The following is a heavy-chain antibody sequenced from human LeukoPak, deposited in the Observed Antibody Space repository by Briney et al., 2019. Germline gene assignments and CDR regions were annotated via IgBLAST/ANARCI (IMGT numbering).Heavy chain of an antibody. D-gene: IGHD3-22*01. J-gene: IGHJ4*02. CDR1: GFTFSSYA. CDR3: ARGSGYFPVDY. Sequence: GGSLRLSCAASGFTFSSYAMSWVRQAPGKGLEWVSAISGSSGSTYYADSVKGRFTISRDNSKNTLYLQMNSLRAEDTAVYYCARGSGYFPVDYWGQGTLVTVSS. CDR2: ISGSSGST. V-gene: IGHV3-23*01.